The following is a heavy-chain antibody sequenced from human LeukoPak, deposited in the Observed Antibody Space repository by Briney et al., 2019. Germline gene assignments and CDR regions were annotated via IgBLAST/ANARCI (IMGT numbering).Heavy chain of an antibody. D-gene: IGHD2-15*01. CDR3: ARLVAYYYYIDV. V-gene: IGHV3-11*04. J-gene: IGHJ6*03. Sequence: GGSLRLSCAVSGFSVRSYWMSWVRQAPGKGLEWVSYISSSGSTIYYADSVKGRFTISRDNAKNSLYLQMNSLRAEDTAVYYCARLVAYYYYIDVWGKGTTVTVSS. CDR2: ISSSGSTI. CDR1: GFSVRSYW.